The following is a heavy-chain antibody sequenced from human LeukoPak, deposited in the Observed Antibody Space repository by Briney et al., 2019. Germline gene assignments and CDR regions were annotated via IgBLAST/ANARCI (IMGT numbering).Heavy chain of an antibody. Sequence: GGSLRLSCAASGFTFSSYGMHWVRQAPDKGLEWVAVIWYDGSNKYYADSVKGRFTISRDNSKNTLYLQMNSLRAEDTAVYYSAKDFRVGATYFDYWGQGTLVTVSS. J-gene: IGHJ4*02. V-gene: IGHV3-33*06. CDR2: IWYDGSNK. D-gene: IGHD1-26*01. CDR3: AKDFRVGATYFDY. CDR1: GFTFSSYG.